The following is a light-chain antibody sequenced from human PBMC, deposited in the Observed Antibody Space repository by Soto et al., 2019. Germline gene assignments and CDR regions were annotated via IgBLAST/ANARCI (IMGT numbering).Light chain of an antibody. J-gene: IGKJ2*01. CDR3: RQSYTVPYT. V-gene: IGKV1-39*01. CDR1: QSISGY. CDR2: AAS. Sequence: DIQMTQSPSSLSASVGDRVTITCRASQSISGYLSWYYQRPGKAPKLLISAASTLQSGVPSRFSGSGSGTYFTLTISSLQPEDSATYYCRQSYTVPYTFGQGTKLEVK.